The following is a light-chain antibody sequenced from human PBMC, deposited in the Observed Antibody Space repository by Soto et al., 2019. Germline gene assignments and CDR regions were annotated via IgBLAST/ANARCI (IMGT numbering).Light chain of an antibody. CDR2: HVS. CDR3: SSYTSTSTYV. CDR1: SSDVGGYNY. J-gene: IGLJ1*01. Sequence: QSALTQPASVSGSPGQSITISCTGTSSDVGGYNYVSWYQRYPGKAPKLMIYHVSNRPSGVSNRFSGSKSGNSASLTISGLQPEDEADYYCSSYTSTSTYVFGTGTKLTVL. V-gene: IGLV2-14*01.